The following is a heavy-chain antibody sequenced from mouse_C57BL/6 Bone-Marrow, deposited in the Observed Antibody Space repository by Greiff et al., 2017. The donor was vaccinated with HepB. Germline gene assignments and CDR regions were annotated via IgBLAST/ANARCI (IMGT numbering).Heavy chain of an antibody. Sequence: VKVVESGAELVKPGASVKLSCKASGYTFTSYWMHWVKQRPGRGLEWIGRIDPNSGGTKYNEKFKSKATLTVDKPSSTAYMQLSSLTSEDSAVYYCARVTTVVATPHWYFDVWGTGTTVTVSS. CDR1: GYTFTSYW. CDR3: ARVTTVVATPHWYFDV. D-gene: IGHD1-1*01. CDR2: IDPNSGGT. J-gene: IGHJ1*03. V-gene: IGHV1-72*01.